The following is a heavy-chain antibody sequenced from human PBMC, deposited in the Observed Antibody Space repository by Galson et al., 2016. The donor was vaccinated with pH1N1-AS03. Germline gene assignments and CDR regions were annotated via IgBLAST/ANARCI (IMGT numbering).Heavy chain of an antibody. CDR2: VSARGTT. Sequence: SLTCSVSGASVSHYASYWGWIRQAPGKGLEWIATVSARGTTYHNPSLDSRLTIPLDTSKNHFSLTLTSVTAADTAMYYCARDRRDCSGGSCSQDGWFDPWGQGTLVVVSS. J-gene: IGHJ5*02. CDR1: GASVSHYASY. V-gene: IGHV4-39*07. CDR3: ARDRRDCSGGSCSQDGWFDP. D-gene: IGHD2-15*01.